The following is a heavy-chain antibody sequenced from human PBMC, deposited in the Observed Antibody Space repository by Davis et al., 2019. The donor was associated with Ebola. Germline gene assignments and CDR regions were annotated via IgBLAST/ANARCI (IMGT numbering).Heavy chain of an antibody. CDR2: IYYSGST. Sequence: MPSETLSLTCTVSGGSISSSSYYWGWIRQPPGKGLEWIGSIYYSGSTYYNPSLKRRVTISVDTSKNQFSLKLSSVTAADTAVYYCARQSSSSWGDYWGQGTLVTVSS. CDR3: ARQSSSSWGDY. J-gene: IGHJ4*02. V-gene: IGHV4-39*01. D-gene: IGHD6-6*01. CDR1: GGSISSSSYY.